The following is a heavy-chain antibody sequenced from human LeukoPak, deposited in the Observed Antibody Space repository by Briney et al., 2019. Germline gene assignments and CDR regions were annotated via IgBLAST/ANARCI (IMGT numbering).Heavy chain of an antibody. CDR3: ARHLDFYGSGSYEF. D-gene: IGHD3-10*01. CDR2: ISYNGYT. Sequence: PSETLSLTCAVSGGSISTYYWSWIRQSPGKGLEWIGYISYNGYTNYNPSLNSRVTMSVVTSKSQFSLRLSSVTASDTAVYYCARHLDFYGSGSYEFWGQGTLVTVSS. CDR1: GGSISTYY. V-gene: IGHV4-59*08. J-gene: IGHJ4*02.